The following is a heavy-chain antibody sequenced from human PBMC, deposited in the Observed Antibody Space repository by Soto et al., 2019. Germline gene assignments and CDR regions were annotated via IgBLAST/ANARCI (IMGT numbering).Heavy chain of an antibody. V-gene: IGHV3-15*07. Sequence: GGSLRLSCAASGFTFSNAWINWVRQAPGKGLEWVGRIKSKTDGGTTDYAAPVKGRFTISRDDSKNTLYLQMNSLKTEDTAVYYCTTDSGQWLVLGGFDYWGQGTLVTVS. D-gene: IGHD6-19*01. CDR2: IKSKTDGGTT. CDR3: TTDSGQWLVLGGFDY. CDR1: GFTFSNAW. J-gene: IGHJ4*02.